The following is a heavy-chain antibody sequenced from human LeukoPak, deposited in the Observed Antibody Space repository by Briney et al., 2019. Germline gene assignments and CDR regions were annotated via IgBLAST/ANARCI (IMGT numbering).Heavy chain of an antibody. CDR1: GFTFSSYW. Sequence: GGSLRLSCAASGFTFSSYWMSWVRQAPGKGLEWVANIKQDGSEKYYVDSVKGRFTISRDNAKNSLYLQMNSLRAEGTAVYYCASPGNSGYDLFSFDYWGQGTLVTVSS. V-gene: IGHV3-7*01. D-gene: IGHD5-12*01. CDR3: ASPGNSGYDLFSFDY. J-gene: IGHJ4*02. CDR2: IKQDGSEK.